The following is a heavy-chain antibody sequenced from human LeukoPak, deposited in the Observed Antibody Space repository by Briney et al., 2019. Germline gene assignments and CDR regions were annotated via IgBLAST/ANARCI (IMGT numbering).Heavy chain of an antibody. CDR3: ARGGQAGTGDL. D-gene: IGHD3-10*01. Sequence: PGGSLRLSCAASGFTFRSYWMTWVRQSPGKGLEWVANIKQDGSETYHVGSVKGRFTISRDNAKDSLYLEMNSLRAEDTAVYHCARGGQAGTGDLWGQGTLVTVSS. CDR2: IKQDGSET. CDR1: GFTFRSYW. J-gene: IGHJ5*02. V-gene: IGHV3-7*01.